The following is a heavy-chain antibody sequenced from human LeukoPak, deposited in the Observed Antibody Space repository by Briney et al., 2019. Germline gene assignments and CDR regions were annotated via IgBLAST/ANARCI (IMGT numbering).Heavy chain of an antibody. CDR2: IYTSGST. V-gene: IGHV4-4*07. J-gene: IGHJ3*02. CDR3: AVFGVVMSNAFDI. CDR1: GSSFSGYY. D-gene: IGHD3-3*01. Sequence: SSETLSLTCTVSGSSFSGYYWSWSRLPAGKGLEWIGRIYTSGSTNYNPSLKSRVTMSVDTSKNQFSLKLSSVTAADTAVYYCAVFGVVMSNAFDIWGQGTMVTVSS.